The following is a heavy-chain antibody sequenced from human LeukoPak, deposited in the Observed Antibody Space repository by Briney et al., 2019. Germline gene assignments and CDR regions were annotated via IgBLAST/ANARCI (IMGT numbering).Heavy chain of an antibody. J-gene: IGHJ6*02. CDR2: ISSSGGTI. D-gene: IGHD6-25*01. CDR3: ARVAAYYYVMDV. CDR1: GFTFSTYS. V-gene: IGHV3-48*02. Sequence: GGSLRLSCAASGFTFSTYSMNWVRQAPGKGLEWISYISSSGGTIYNGDSVKGRFTISRDNANNSLYLQMNSLRDGDTAVYYCARVAAYYYVMDVWGQGTTVTVSS.